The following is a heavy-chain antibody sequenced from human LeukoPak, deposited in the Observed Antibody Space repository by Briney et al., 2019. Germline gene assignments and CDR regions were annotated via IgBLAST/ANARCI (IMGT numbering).Heavy chain of an antibody. V-gene: IGHV3-30*02. CDR1: GFIFSSYG. CDR3: ARVRGIVVEVPTNNCFDP. CDR2: TRSDGSDK. Sequence: PGGSLRLSCVTSGFIFSSYGMHWVRQAPGKGLEWVAFTRSDGSDKNYIGSVKGRFTISRDNAKNSLYLQMTSLRAEDTAVYYCARVRGIVVEVPTNNCFDPWGQGTLVTVSS. J-gene: IGHJ5*02. D-gene: IGHD2-15*01.